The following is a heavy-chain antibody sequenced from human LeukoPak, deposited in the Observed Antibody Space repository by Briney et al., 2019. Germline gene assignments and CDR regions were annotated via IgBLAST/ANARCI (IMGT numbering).Heavy chain of an antibody. CDR3: ARRRSLED. V-gene: IGHV4-59*02. CDR2: IYYSGTT. J-gene: IGHJ4*02. Sequence: PSETLSLTCTVSGGSVSGYYWSWIRQPPGKGLEWIGFIYYSGTTSYNPSLKSRVTISVDTSKDQFSLKLSSVSAADTAVYYCARRRSLEDWGQGTLVTVSS. CDR1: GGSVSGYY.